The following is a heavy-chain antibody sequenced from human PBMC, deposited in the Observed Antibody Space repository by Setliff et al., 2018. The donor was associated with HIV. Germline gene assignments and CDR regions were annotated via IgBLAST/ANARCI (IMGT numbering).Heavy chain of an antibody. Sequence: PSETLSLTCTVSGGSISSYYWSWIRQPPGKGLEWIGYIYYSGSTNYNPSLKSRVTISVDTSKNQFSLKLSSATAADTAVYYCARCYYNFWSGYPLDYMDVWGKGTTVTVSS. CDR1: GGSISSYY. D-gene: IGHD3-3*01. CDR2: IYYSGST. CDR3: ARCYYNFWSGYPLDYMDV. J-gene: IGHJ6*03. V-gene: IGHV4-59*08.